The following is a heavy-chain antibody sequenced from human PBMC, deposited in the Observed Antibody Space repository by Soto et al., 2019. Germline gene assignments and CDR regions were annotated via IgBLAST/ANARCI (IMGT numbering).Heavy chain of an antibody. CDR3: ARGPATTHYDVLTGYYIHLGYAADY. J-gene: IGHJ4*01. V-gene: IGHV1-2*04. D-gene: IGHD3-9*01. CDR1: GYTFTGYY. Sequence: ASVKVSCKASGYTFTGYYMHWVRQAPGQGLEWMGWINPNSGGTNYAQKFQGWVTMTRDTSISTAYMELSRLRSDDTAVDYCARGPATTHYDVLTGYYIHLGYAADYRGQGTLVPASS. CDR2: INPNSGGT.